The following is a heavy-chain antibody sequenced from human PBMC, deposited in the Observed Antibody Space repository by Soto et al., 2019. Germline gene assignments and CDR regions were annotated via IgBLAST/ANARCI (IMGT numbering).Heavy chain of an antibody. D-gene: IGHD2-15*01. J-gene: IGHJ2*01. CDR3: ARVNPVCIGGSCYYIFFWFDL. V-gene: IGHV4-59*01. CDR1: GGSTRTYF. CDR2: IYYSETT. Sequence: SETLSLTCTVSGGSTRTYFWSWIRKNPETGLEWSRNIYYSETTDYNPSLKSRVTLSVDASKNQFSLRLSSVTAADTAVYYCARVNPVCIGGSCYYIFFWFDL.